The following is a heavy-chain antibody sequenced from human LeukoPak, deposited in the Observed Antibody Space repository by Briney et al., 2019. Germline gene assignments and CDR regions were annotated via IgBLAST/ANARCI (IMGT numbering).Heavy chain of an antibody. CDR2: INHSGST. D-gene: IGHD2-2*01. CDR3: AREEVVPAAMY. Sequence: SETLSLTCAVYGGSFSGYYWSWIRQPPGKGLEWIGEINHSGSTNYNPSLKSRVTISVDTSKNQFSLKLSSVTAADTAVYYCAREEVVPAAMYWGQGTLVTISS. CDR1: GGSFSGYY. V-gene: IGHV4-34*01. J-gene: IGHJ4*02.